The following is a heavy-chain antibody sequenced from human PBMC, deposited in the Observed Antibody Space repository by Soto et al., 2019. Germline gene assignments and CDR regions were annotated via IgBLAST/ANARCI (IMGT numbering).Heavy chain of an antibody. CDR3: ARIKAYSSSWYSDY. V-gene: IGHV2-70*01. D-gene: IGHD6-13*01. CDR1: GFSLSTSGMC. Sequence: SGPTLVNPTETLTLTCTISGFSLSTSGMCVSWIRQPPGKALEWLALIDWDDDKYYSTSLKTRLTISKDTSKNQVVPTMTNMDPVDTATYYCARIKAYSSSWYSDYWGQGTLVTVSS. CDR2: IDWDDDK. J-gene: IGHJ4*02.